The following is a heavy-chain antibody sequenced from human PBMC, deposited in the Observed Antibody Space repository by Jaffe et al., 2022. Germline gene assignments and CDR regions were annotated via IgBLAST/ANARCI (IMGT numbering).Heavy chain of an antibody. CDR2: IYHSGST. D-gene: IGHD3-22*01. Sequence: QVQLQESGPGLVKPSETLSLTCAVSGYSISSGYYWGWIRQPPGKGLEWIGSIYHSGSTYYNPSLKSRVTISVDTSKNQFSLKLSSVTAADTAVYYCARVAPLRITMIVVVPTWFDPWGQGTLVTVSS. V-gene: IGHV4-38-2*01. CDR1: GYSISSGYY. CDR3: ARVAPLRITMIVVVPTWFDP. J-gene: IGHJ5*02.